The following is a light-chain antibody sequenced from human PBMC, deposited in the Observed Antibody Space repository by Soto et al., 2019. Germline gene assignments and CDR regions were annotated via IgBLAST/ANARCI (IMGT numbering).Light chain of an antibody. V-gene: IGLV2-18*03. CDR3: SSYTSRNTYV. Sequence: QSVLTQPPSVSGSPGQSVTISCTGTSSDVGTYNSVSWYQQPPGTVPKLMIYEVSNRSSGVPDRFSGSKSGNTASLTTSGLQDEDESDYYCSSYTSRNTYVFGTGTKVTVL. J-gene: IGLJ1*01. CDR2: EVS. CDR1: SSDVGTYNS.